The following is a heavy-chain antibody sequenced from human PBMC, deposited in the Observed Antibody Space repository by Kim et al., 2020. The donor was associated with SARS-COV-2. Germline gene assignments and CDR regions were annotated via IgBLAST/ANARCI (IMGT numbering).Heavy chain of an antibody. D-gene: IGHD4-4*01. CDR2: IYTTGTT. CDR3: AREMTTMRGLDY. V-gene: IGHV4-4*07. Sequence: SETLSLTCSVSGGSISNYFWTWIRQPAGKGLEWIGRIYTTGTTNYNSSLKSRVTMSVDTPKNQFSLELTSVTAADTAVYYCAREMTTMRGLDYWGQGPLVTLST. J-gene: IGHJ4*02. CDR1: GGSISNYF.